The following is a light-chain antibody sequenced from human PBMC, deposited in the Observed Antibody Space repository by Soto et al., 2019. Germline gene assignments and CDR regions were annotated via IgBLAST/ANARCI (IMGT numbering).Light chain of an antibody. V-gene: IGKV3-15*01. Sequence: EIVMTQSPATLSVSPGERATLSCRASQSVSSNLAWYQQKPGQAPRLLIYGASTRATGIPAMFSGSGSGTAFTLTISSLPSEAFAVYYCQRYNDCPPPLHSTFGPGTKVDIK. J-gene: IGKJ3*01. CDR3: QRYNDCPPPLHST. CDR2: GAS. CDR1: QSVSSN.